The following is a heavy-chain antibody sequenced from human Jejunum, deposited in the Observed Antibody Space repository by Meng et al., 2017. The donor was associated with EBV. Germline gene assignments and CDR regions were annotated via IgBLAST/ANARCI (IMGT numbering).Heavy chain of an antibody. D-gene: IGHD5-12*01. CDR3: ATSMSGYSYGYS. Sequence: QGQVQGPGPGLVQPSGTLSLTCAVSGASISSSHWWSWVRQAPGEGLEWIGEIYYTGRTNYNPSLKSRVSMSIDKSKNQFSPNLNSVTVADTAVYYCATSMSGYSYGYSWGQGTLVTVSS. J-gene: IGHJ5*02. CDR2: IYYTGRT. V-gene: IGHV4-4*02. CDR1: GASISSSHW.